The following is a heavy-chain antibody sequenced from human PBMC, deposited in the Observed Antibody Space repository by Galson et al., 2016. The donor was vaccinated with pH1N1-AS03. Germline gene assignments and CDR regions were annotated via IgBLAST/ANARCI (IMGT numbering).Heavy chain of an antibody. CDR2: ITSSGGSGPTI. D-gene: IGHD3-9*01. J-gene: IGHJ4*02. V-gene: IGHV3-11*01. Sequence: LRLSCAASGFTFSDYYMSWIRQAPGKGLKWISCITSSGGSGPTIYYADSVKGRFIISRDNAKNSLYLQMNSLRADDTAVYYCARGWYDIWTGYLVDPFDYWGQGALVTVSS. CDR1: GFTFSDYY. CDR3: ARGWYDIWTGYLVDPFDY.